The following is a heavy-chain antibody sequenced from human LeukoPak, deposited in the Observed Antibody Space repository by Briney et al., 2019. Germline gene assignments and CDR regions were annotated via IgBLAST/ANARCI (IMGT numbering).Heavy chain of an antibody. CDR3: AKDPNGDYDTR. CDR1: KFNFNSYG. J-gene: IGHJ4*02. CDR2: ISGSGGST. V-gene: IGHV3-23*01. D-gene: IGHD4-17*01. Sequence: GGSLRLSRTTSKFNFNSYGMTWVRQAPGKGLEWVSSISGSGGSTQYAASVQGRFTISRDNSKNTLYLQMNSLRAEDTAVYYCAKDPNGDYDTRWGQGTLVTVSS.